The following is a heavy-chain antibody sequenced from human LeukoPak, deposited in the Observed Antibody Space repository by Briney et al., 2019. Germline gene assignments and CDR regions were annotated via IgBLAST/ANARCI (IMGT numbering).Heavy chain of an antibody. Sequence: ALVKVSCKASGYTFTSYYMHWVRQAPGQGLEWMGIINPSGGSTSYAQKFQGRVTMTRDTSTSTVYMELSSLRSEDTAVYYCARRGGGYSYGSIGAFDIWGQGTMVTVSS. D-gene: IGHD5-18*01. CDR2: INPSGGST. V-gene: IGHV1-46*01. J-gene: IGHJ3*02. CDR1: GYTFTSYY. CDR3: ARRGGGYSYGSIGAFDI.